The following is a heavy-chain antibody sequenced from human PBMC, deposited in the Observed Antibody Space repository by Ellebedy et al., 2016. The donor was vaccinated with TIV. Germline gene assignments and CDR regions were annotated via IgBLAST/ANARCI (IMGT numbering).Heavy chain of an antibody. CDR1: GFTFSRFW. CDR2: IKPDGSET. J-gene: IGHJ4*02. CDR3: ARVVGASYPYFDY. D-gene: IGHD3-16*01. Sequence: GESLKISCAASGFTFSRFWMSWLRQAPRKGLEWVANIKPDGSETYYVDSVKGRFTIPRDNAENSMYLQMDSLTAEDTAVYYCARVVGASYPYFDYWGQGALVTVSS. V-gene: IGHV3-7*01.